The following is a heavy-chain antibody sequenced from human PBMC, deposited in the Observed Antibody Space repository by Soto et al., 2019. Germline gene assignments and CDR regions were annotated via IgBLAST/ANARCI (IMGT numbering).Heavy chain of an antibody. CDR3: ARLPLLCFGQLYYFDY. CDR1: GYTFTSDG. CDR2: ISAYNGNT. D-gene: IGHD3-10*01. J-gene: IGHJ4*02. Sequence: ASVKVSCKASGYTFTSDGISWVRQAPGQGNEWMGWISAYNGNTNYAQKLQGRVTMTTDTSTSTAYMELRRVRSDDTAVDYCARLPLLCFGQLYYFDYSGQGTLVTVSS. V-gene: IGHV1-18*01.